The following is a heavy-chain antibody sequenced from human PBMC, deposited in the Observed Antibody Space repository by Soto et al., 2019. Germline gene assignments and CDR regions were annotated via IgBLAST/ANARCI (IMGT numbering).Heavy chain of an antibody. D-gene: IGHD2-8*01. CDR2: ISSSSSYI. J-gene: IGHJ6*02. CDR3: ATDLWYCTNGVCLIYYYYDGMDV. CDR1: GFTFSSYS. Sequence: GGSLRLSCAASGFTFSSYSMNWVRQAPGKGLEWVSSISSSSSYIYYADSVKGRFTISRDNAKNSLYLQMNSLRAEDTAVYYCATDLWYCTNGVCLIYYYYDGMDVWGQGNTVTVSS. V-gene: IGHV3-21*01.